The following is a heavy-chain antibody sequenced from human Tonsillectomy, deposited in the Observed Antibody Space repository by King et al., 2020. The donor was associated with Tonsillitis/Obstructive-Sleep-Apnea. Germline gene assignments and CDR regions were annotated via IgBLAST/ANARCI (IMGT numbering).Heavy chain of an antibody. CDR1: GGSISSYY. CDR3: ARDRGVEAGGDALDS. CDR2: IYYSGST. J-gene: IGHJ3*02. D-gene: IGHD3-16*01. Sequence: VPLPESGPGLVPPSETLSLTCTVSGGSISSYYWSWIRQPPGKGLEWIGYIYYSGSTNYNPSLKSRVTISVETSKNQFSLKLSSVTAADTAVYYWARDRGVEAGGDALDSGGQGTMVTVS. V-gene: IGHV4-59*01.